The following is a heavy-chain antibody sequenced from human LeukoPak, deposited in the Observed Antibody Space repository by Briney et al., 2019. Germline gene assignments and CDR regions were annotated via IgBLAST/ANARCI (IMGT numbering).Heavy chain of an antibody. D-gene: IGHD6-19*01. CDR2: INQGGSEK. CDR1: GFTFSNYW. V-gene: IGHV3-7*05. J-gene: IGHJ4*02. CDR3: VRDGSGYDY. Sequence: PGGSPRLSCAASGFTFSNYWMSWVRQAPGKGLEWVANINQGGSEKYYLNSVKGRFTISRDNAKNSLYLQMNSLRTDDTAIYYCVRDGSGYDYWGQGTLVTVSS.